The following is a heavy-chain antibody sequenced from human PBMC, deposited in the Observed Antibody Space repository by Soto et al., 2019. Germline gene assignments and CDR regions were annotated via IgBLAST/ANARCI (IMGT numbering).Heavy chain of an antibody. J-gene: IGHJ4*02. D-gene: IGHD3-22*01. CDR3: ASDSDGSGYYWEY. CDR1: GGSISSYY. Sequence: QVQLQESGPGLVKPSETLSLTCTVSGGSISSYYWSWIRQPPGKGLEWIGYIYYSGSTKYNPSLKSRVTMSGDTSKNQFSLKLSSVTAADTAVYYCASDSDGSGYYWEYWGQGTLVTVSS. CDR2: IYYSGST. V-gene: IGHV4-59*01.